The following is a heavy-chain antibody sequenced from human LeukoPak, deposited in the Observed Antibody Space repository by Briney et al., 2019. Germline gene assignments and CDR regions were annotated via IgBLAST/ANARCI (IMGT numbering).Heavy chain of an antibody. D-gene: IGHD6-13*01. CDR1: GFTFSSYA. J-gene: IGHJ6*02. Sequence: PGGSLRLSCAASGFTFSSYAMHWVRQAPGKGLEWVAVISYDGSNKYYADSVKGRFTISRDNSKNTLYLQMNSLRAEDTAVYYCSGCSSWYFSYYYGMDVWGQGTTVTVSS. V-gene: IGHV3-30-3*01. CDR3: SGCSSWYFSYYYGMDV. CDR2: ISYDGSNK.